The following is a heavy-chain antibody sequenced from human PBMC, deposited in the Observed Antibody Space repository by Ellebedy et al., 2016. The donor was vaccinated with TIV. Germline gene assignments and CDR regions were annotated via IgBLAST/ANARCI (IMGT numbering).Heavy chain of an antibody. Sequence: ASVKVSXXASGYTFTSYYMHWVRQAPGQGLEWMGIINPSGGSTSYAQKFQGRVTMTRDTSTSTAYMELSSLRAEDTAVYYCVNPGGVWGQGTLVTVSS. CDR1: GYTFTSYY. CDR2: INPSGGST. CDR3: VNPGGV. J-gene: IGHJ4*02. V-gene: IGHV1-46*01. D-gene: IGHD3-16*01.